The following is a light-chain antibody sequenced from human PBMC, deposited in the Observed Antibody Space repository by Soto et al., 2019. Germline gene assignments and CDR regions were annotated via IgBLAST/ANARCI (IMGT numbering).Light chain of an antibody. Sequence: DIQMTQSPSSLSASVGDRVTITCRASQSISSYLNLYQQKPGKAPKLLIYAASTLQSGVPSRFSGSGSGTEFTLTISRLQSEDFATYYCQQYYSYPRTFGQGTKVDIK. CDR1: QSISSY. CDR2: AAS. V-gene: IGKV1-39*01. J-gene: IGKJ1*01. CDR3: QQYYSYPRT.